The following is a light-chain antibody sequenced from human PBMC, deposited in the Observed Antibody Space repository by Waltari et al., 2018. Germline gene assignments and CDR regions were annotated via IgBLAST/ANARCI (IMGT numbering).Light chain of an antibody. CDR1: QSVRTW. J-gene: IGKJ2*01. CDR2: KAS. Sequence: DIQMTQSPSTLSASVGDRVTLTCRASQSVRTWLAWYQQKPGKAPKLLIYKASSLESGVQSRFSGSGSGTEFTLTISSLQPDDFATYYCQQCHSYSFGQGTKVEI. V-gene: IGKV1-5*03. CDR3: QQCHSYS.